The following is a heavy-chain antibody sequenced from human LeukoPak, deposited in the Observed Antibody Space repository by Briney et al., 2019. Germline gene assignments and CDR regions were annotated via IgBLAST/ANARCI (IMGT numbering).Heavy chain of an antibody. D-gene: IGHD6-13*01. CDR1: GFTFSSYW. CDR3: ARGSPGTFYYSYVDV. CDR2: IKQDGSEK. V-gene: IGHV3-7*01. Sequence: GGSLRLSCAASGFTFSSYWMSWVRQAPGKGLEWVANIKQDGSEKYYVDSVKGRFTISRDNAKNSLYLQMNSLRAEDTAVYYCARGSPGTFYYSYVDVWGKGTTVTVSS. J-gene: IGHJ6*03.